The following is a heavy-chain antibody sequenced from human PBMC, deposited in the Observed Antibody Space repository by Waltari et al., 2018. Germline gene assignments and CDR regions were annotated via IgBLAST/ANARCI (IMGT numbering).Heavy chain of an antibody. D-gene: IGHD5-12*01. CDR3: ARGDPIVATRDYYYMDV. CDR1: GYTFTGYY. Sequence: QVQLVQSGAEVKKPGASVKVSCKASGYTFTGYYMHCVRQAPGKGFEWMGWTNPNGGGTNYEQKFQGGVTMTRYTSISTAYMELSRLRSDDTAVYYFARGDPIVATRDYYYMDVWGKGTTVTVSS. CDR2: TNPNGGGT. J-gene: IGHJ6*03. V-gene: IGHV1-2*02.